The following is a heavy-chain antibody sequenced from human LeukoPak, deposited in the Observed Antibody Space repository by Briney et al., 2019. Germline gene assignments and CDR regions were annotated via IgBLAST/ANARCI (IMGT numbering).Heavy chain of an antibody. V-gene: IGHV4-34*01. D-gene: IGHD3-3*01. CDR2: INHSGST. CDR3: ARNFAVVNYYYYYYYMDV. J-gene: IGHJ6*03. CDR1: GGSFSGYY. Sequence: PSETLSLTCAVYGGSFSGYYWSWIRQPPGKGLEWIGEINHSGSTNYNPSLKSRVTISVDASKNQFSLKLSSVTAADTAVYYCARNFAVVNYYYYYYYMDVWGKGTTVTVSS.